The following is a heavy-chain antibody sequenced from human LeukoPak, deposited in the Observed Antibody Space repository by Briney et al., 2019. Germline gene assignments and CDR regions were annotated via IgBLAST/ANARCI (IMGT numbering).Heavy chain of an antibody. CDR3: ARGSHYYYYMDV. CDR2: IYHDGRT. Sequence: SETLSLTCTVSGGSISSSYWGWIRQPPGKGLEWIGYIYHDGRTNYNPSLKRRVTISVDTSKDHFSLNLSSVTAADTAVYYCARGSHYYYYMDVPGKGTPVTASS. CDR1: GGSISSSY. J-gene: IGHJ6*03. V-gene: IGHV4-59*01.